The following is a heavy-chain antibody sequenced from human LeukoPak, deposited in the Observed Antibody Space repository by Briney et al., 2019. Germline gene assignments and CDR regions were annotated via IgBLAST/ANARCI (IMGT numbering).Heavy chain of an antibody. D-gene: IGHD6-6*01. Sequence: PGGTLRLSCAASGFTFSSYCMHWVRQAPGKGLVWVSRINSDGSSTSYADSVKGRFTISRDNAKNTLYLQMNSLRAEDTAVYYCARDRSSDACDYWGQGTLVTVSS. CDR1: GFTFSSYC. CDR2: INSDGSST. V-gene: IGHV3-74*01. J-gene: IGHJ4*02. CDR3: ARDRSSDACDY.